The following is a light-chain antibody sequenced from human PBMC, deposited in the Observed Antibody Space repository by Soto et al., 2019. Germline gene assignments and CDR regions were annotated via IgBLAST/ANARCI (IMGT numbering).Light chain of an antibody. CDR1: QSVSSN. Sequence: EIVMTQSPATLSVSPGERVTLSCRARQSVSSNLAWYQQKPGQAPRLLISGASTRATGIPARFSGSGSGTEFTLTISSLQSEDFAVYYCQQYNNWPLTFGGGTKVEIK. J-gene: IGKJ4*01. CDR3: QQYNNWPLT. V-gene: IGKV3-15*01. CDR2: GAS.